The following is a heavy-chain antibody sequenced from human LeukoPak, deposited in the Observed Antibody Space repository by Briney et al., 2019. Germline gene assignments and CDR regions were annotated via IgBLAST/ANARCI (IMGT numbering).Heavy chain of an antibody. D-gene: IGHD7-27*01. CDR3: ARHGVPGARGCDY. V-gene: IGHV5-51*01. CDR2: IYPGDSNV. J-gene: IGHJ4*02. CDR1: GYSFAKCW. Sequence: GESLKISFKGSGYSFAKCWIGWVRQMPGKGLQWMGIIYPGDSNVRYSPSFQGQVIISVDKSINTAYLQWSSLEASDTAMYYCARHGVPGARGCDYWGQGTLVTVSS.